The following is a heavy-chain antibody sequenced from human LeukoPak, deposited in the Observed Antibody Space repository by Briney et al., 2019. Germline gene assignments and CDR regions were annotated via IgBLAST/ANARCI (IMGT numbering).Heavy chain of an antibody. CDR2: ISAYNGNT. D-gene: IGHD3-10*01. Sequence: ASVKVSCKASGYTFTSYGISWVRQAPGQGLEWMGWISAYNGNTNYAQKLRGRVTMTTDTSTSTAYMELRSLRSDDTAVYYCARDGVGSGSYSYYYYYYMDVWGKGTTVTVSS. J-gene: IGHJ6*03. V-gene: IGHV1-18*01. CDR3: ARDGVGSGSYSYYYYYYMDV. CDR1: GYTFTSYG.